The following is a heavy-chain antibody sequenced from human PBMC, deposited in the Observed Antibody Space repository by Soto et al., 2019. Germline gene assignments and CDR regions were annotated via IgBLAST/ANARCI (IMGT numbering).Heavy chain of an antibody. V-gene: IGHV1-2*02. Sequence: ASVKVSCKASGYTFSSYAISWVRQAPGQGLVWMGWINPDNGVPNYAQKFQGRVTLSRDTSINTAYMELSRLTSDDTAMYYCARTDYLFSTLTCYFDYWGQGTLVTVSS. CDR1: GYTFSSYA. J-gene: IGHJ4*02. CDR2: INPDNGVP. D-gene: IGHD3-16*01. CDR3: ARTDYLFSTLTCYFDY.